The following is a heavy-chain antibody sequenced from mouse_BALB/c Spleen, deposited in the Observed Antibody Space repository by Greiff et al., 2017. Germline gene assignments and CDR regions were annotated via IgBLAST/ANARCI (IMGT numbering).Heavy chain of an antibody. CDR3: ARSSGYGYDDAMDY. V-gene: IGHV1-9*01. CDR1: GYTFTSYW. CDR2: ILPGSGST. Sequence: VQLQQPGAELVRPGASVKLSCKASGYTFTSYWMNWVKQRPGHGLEWIGEILPGSGSTNYNEKFKGKATFTADTSSNTAYMQLSSLTSEDSAVYYCARSSGYGYDDAMDYWGQGTSVTVSS. J-gene: IGHJ4*01. D-gene: IGHD2-2*01.